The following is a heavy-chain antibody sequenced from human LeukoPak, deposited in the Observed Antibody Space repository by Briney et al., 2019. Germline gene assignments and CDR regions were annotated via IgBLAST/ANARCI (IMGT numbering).Heavy chain of an antibody. CDR3: AKIALSWVAGTIDY. D-gene: IGHD6-19*01. CDR2: IHDSGST. CDR1: GGSISTYY. V-gene: IGHV4-59*01. J-gene: IGHJ4*02. Sequence: KPSETMSLTCTVSGGSISTYYWSWIRQPPGKGLEWIGYIHDSGSTKYNPSLKSRVTMSVDTSRNHLSLKLTSVTAADTAVYYCAKIALSWVAGTIDYWGQGTLVTVSS.